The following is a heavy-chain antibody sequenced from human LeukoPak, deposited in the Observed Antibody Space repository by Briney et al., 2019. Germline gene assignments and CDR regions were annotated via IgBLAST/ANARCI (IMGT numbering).Heavy chain of an antibody. CDR3: ARDSQKSGWLDY. CDR2: IYTSGST. CDR1: GGSISSGSHY. Sequence: SETLSLTCTVSGGSISSGSHYWSWIRQPAGKGLEWIGRIYTSGSTNYNPSLKSRVTISVDTSKNQFSLKLSSVTAADTAVYYCARDSQKSGWLDYWGQGTLVTVSS. D-gene: IGHD6-19*01. J-gene: IGHJ4*02. V-gene: IGHV4-61*02.